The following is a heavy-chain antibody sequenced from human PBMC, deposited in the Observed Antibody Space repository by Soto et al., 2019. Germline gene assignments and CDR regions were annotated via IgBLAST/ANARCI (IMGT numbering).Heavy chain of an antibody. V-gene: IGHV3-23*01. J-gene: IGHJ4*02. CDR3: AKSPGMYYYDSSGYCHYDY. CDR1: GFTFSSYA. D-gene: IGHD3-22*01. CDR2: ISGSGGST. Sequence: PGGSLRLSCAASGFTFSSYAMSWVRQAPGKGLEWVSAISGSGGSTYYADSVKGRFTISRDNSKNTLYLQMNSLRAEDTAVYYCAKSPGMYYYDSSGYCHYDYWGQGTLVTVAS.